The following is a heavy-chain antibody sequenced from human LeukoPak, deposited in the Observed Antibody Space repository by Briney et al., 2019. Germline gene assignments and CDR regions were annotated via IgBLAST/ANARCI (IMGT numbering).Heavy chain of an antibody. Sequence: SETLSLTCTVSGGSISSYYWSWIRQPPGKGLEWIGYIYYSGSTNYNPSLKSRVTISVDTSKNQFSLKLSSVTAADTAVYYCARRAIRPNAFDIWGQGTMVTVSS. V-gene: IGHV4-59*08. J-gene: IGHJ3*02. CDR3: ARRAIRPNAFDI. CDR2: IYYSGST. CDR1: GGSISSYY.